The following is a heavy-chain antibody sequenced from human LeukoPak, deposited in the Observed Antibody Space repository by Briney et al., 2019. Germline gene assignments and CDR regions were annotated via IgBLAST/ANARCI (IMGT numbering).Heavy chain of an antibody. D-gene: IGHD2-15*01. V-gene: IGHV1-18*01. J-gene: IGHJ6*03. CDR3: ARDTVVVVAAPNYYYYMDV. CDR1: GGTFSSYA. CDR2: ISAYNGNT. Sequence: ASVKVSCKASGGTFSSYAISWVRQAPGQGLEWMGWISAYNGNTNYAQKLQGRVTMTTDTSTSTAYMELRSLRSDDTAVYYCARDTVVVVAAPNYYYYMDVWGKGTTVTISS.